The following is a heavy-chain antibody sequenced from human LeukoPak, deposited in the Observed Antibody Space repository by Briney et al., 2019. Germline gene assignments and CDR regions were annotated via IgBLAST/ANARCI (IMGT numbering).Heavy chain of an antibody. J-gene: IGHJ4*02. CDR1: GGSISSSSYY. V-gene: IGHV4-39*07. CDR2: IYYSGST. D-gene: IGHD3-22*01. Sequence: SETLSLTCTVSGGSISSSSYYWGWIRQPPGKGLEWIGSIYYSGSTYYNPSLKSRVTISVDTSKNQFSLKLSSVTAADTAVYYCARDSNNSSGWGQGTLVTVSP. CDR3: ARDSNNSSG.